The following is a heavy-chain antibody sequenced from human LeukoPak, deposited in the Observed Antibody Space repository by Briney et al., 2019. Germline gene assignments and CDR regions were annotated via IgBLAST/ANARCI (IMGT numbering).Heavy chain of an antibody. D-gene: IGHD3-22*01. V-gene: IGHV3-23*01. J-gene: IGHJ4*02. CDR2: VSGSGGST. CDR1: GFTFSSYA. Sequence: PGGSLRLSCAASGFTFSSYAMSWVRQGPGKGLEWVSAVSGSGGSTYYADSVKGRSTISRDNSKNTLYLQMNSLRAEDTAVYYCAKDAWMAYYYDSSGYYGNGRWGQGTLVTVSS. CDR3: AKDAWMAYYYDSSGYYGNGR.